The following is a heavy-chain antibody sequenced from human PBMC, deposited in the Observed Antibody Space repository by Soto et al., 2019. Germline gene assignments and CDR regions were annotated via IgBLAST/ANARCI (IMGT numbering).Heavy chain of an antibody. D-gene: IGHD4-17*01. V-gene: IGHV3-48*01. CDR3: ARAPYDYGDYDPGY. J-gene: IGHJ4*02. Sequence: EVQLVESGGGLVQPGGSLRLSCAAPGFTFSSYSMNWVRQAPGKGLEWVSYISSSSSTIYYADSVKGRFTISRDNAKNSLYLQMNSLRAEDTAVYYCARAPYDYGDYDPGYWGQGTLVTVSS. CDR2: ISSSSSTI. CDR1: GFTFSSYS.